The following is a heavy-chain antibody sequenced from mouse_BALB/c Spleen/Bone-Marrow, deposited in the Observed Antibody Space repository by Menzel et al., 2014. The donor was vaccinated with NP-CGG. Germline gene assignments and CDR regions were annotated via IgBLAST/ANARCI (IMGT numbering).Heavy chain of an antibody. J-gene: IGHJ4*01. Sequence: VQLQQSGAELVKPGASVKLSCTASGFNIKDTYMHWVKQRPEQGLEWIGRIDPANGNTIYDPKFQGKATITADTSSNTAYLQLSSLTSEDTAVYYCARYGRRFYAMDYWGQGTSVSVSS. CDR1: GFNIKDTY. CDR3: ARYGRRFYAMDY. CDR2: IDPANGNT. D-gene: IGHD1-1*01. V-gene: IGHV14-3*02.